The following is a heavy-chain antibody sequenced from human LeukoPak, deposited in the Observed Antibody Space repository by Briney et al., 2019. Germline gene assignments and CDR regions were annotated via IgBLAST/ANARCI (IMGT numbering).Heavy chain of an antibody. CDR1: GYAFTDYY. Sequence: ASVKVSCKASGYAFTDYYVHWVRQAPGQGLEWMGWINPNNGGTNYAQNFYGRVTMTRDASISAAYMDLSRLRSDHTAVYFCARGYCRGGDCFEFDSWGQGTLVTVSS. J-gene: IGHJ4*02. D-gene: IGHD2-21*02. CDR2: INPNNGGT. V-gene: IGHV1-2*02. CDR3: ARGYCRGGDCFEFDS.